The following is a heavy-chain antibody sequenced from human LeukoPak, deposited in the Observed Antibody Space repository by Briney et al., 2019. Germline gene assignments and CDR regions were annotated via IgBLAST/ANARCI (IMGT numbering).Heavy chain of an antibody. J-gene: IGHJ6*03. CDR3: ALGRFLEWLFPDYYYYMDV. CDR1: GGTFISYA. V-gene: IGHV1-69*05. Sequence: SVTVSCKASGGTFISYAISWVRQAPGQGLEWMGGIIPIFGTANYAQKFQGRVTITTDESTSTAYMELSSLRSEDTAVYYCALGRFLEWLFPDYYYYMDVWGKGTTVTVSS. CDR2: IIPIFGTA. D-gene: IGHD3-3*01.